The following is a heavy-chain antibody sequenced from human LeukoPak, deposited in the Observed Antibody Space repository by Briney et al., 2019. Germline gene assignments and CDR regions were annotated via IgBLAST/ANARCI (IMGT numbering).Heavy chain of an antibody. CDR3: ARGLVRASGNYLYY. CDR1: GGSISSSSYY. J-gene: IGHJ4*02. CDR2: IYYSGNT. V-gene: IGHV4-39*07. Sequence: PSETLSLTCTVSGGSISSSSYYWGWIRQPPGKGLEWIGSIYYSGNTYYNPSLKSRVTISVDTSKNQFSLKLSSVTAADTAVYYCARGLVRASGNYLYYWGQGTLVTVSS. D-gene: IGHD1-26*01.